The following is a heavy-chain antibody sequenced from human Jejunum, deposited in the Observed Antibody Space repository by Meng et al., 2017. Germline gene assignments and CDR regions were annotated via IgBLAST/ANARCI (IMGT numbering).Heavy chain of an antibody. CDR2: IRSKPYGGTT. Sequence: GGSLRLSCTTSGFTFGEYAVTWVRQAPGKGLEWVGYIRSKPYGGTTEYAASVKGRFSISRDDSNSVAYLQMNSLKTEDTAVYYCARPGVVYCNSGLCYTGLIDCWGQGTLVTVSS. V-gene: IGHV3-49*04. CDR1: GFTFGEYA. D-gene: IGHD2-8*01. CDR3: ARPGVVYCNSGLCYTGLIDC. J-gene: IGHJ4*02.